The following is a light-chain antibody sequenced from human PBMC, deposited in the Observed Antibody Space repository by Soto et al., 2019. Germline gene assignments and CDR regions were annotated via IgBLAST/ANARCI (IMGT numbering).Light chain of an antibody. V-gene: IGLV1-40*01. J-gene: IGLJ2*01. CDR3: QSHDTKLDSVV. Sequence: QSVLTQPTSVSGAPGQTVTISCTGSSSNIGPNYDVNWYQQLPGTAPKVLIYGNTNRPSGVPDRFSASKSGTSASLAITGLQAEDEADYYCQSHDTKLDSVVFGGGTKLTVL. CDR2: GNT. CDR1: SSNIGPNYD.